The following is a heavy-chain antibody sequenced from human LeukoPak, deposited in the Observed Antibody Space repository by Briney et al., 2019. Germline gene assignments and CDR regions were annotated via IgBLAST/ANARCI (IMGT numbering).Heavy chain of an antibody. D-gene: IGHD5-12*01. CDR3: ARDGDIMSWDY. Sequence: ASVRVSCKASGYTFTSYGISWVRQAPGQGLEWMGWISAYNGNTNYAQKLQGRVTMTTDTSTSTAYIELRSLRSDDTAVYYCARDGDIMSWDYWGQGTLVTVSS. V-gene: IGHV1-18*01. CDR1: GYTFTSYG. J-gene: IGHJ4*02. CDR2: ISAYNGNT.